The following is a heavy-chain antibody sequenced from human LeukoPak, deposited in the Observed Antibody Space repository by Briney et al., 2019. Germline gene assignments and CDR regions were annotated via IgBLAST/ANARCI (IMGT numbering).Heavy chain of an antibody. Sequence: PGGSLRLSCAASGFTFGSYALHWVRQAPGKGLEWVAIISYDGNNKLYADSVKGRFAISRDNSKNTLFLQMHSLRAEDTAVYYCARAGYYGTSDYYFNFDYWGQGTLVTVSS. J-gene: IGHJ4*02. V-gene: IGHV3-30*09. D-gene: IGHD3-22*01. CDR2: ISYDGNNK. CDR3: ARAGYYGTSDYYFNFDY. CDR1: GFTFGSYA.